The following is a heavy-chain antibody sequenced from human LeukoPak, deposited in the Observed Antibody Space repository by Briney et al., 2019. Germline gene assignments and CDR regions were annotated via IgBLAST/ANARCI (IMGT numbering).Heavy chain of an antibody. J-gene: IGHJ4*02. Sequence: PGGSLRLSCAASGFTFSSYSMNWVRQAPGKGLEWVSYISSSSSTIYYADSVKGRFTISRDNSKNTLYLQMNSLRAEDTAVYYCAKDPGDYDSSGCLDYWGQGTLVTVSS. CDR1: GFTFSSYS. CDR3: AKDPGDYDSSGCLDY. CDR2: ISSSSSTI. D-gene: IGHD3-22*01. V-gene: IGHV3-48*01.